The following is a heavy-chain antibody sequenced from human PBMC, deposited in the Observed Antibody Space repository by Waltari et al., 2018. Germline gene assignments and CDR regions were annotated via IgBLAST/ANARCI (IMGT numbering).Heavy chain of an antibody. D-gene: IGHD6-6*01. V-gene: IGHV1-8*03. CDR3: ARGFRASSHFGY. CDR1: EYTFTSHD. J-gene: IGHJ4*02. Sequence: QGQLVQSGAEVKKPGAALKDSRMAPEYTFTSHDTNWVRQATGQGLEWMGWMNPNSGNTGYAQKFQGRVTITRNTSISTAYMELSSLRSEDTAVYYCARGFRASSHFGYWGQGTLVTVSS. CDR2: MNPNSGNT.